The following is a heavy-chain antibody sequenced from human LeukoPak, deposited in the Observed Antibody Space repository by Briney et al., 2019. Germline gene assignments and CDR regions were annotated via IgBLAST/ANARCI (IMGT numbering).Heavy chain of an antibody. Sequence: GGSLRLSCAASGFTFSSYGMHWARQAPGKGLEWVSSISSSSSYIYYADSVKGRFTISRDNAKNSLYLQMNSLRAEDTAVYYCAPNPTFYDSSGYYTLDYWGQGTLVTVSS. CDR1: GFTFSSYG. CDR2: ISSSSSYI. J-gene: IGHJ4*02. CDR3: APNPTFYDSSGYYTLDY. V-gene: IGHV3-21*01. D-gene: IGHD3-22*01.